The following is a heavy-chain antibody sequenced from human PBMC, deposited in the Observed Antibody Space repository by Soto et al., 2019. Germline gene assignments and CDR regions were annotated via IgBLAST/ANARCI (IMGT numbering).Heavy chain of an antibody. V-gene: IGHV3-23*01. J-gene: IGHJ3*01. CDR2: ISGSGGIT. CDR3: AKCLRGEDIVVVGAATSAFEL. Sequence: EVQLLESGGGLVQPGGSLRLSCAASGFTFSSYAMSWVRQAPGKGLEWVSAISGSGGITYYADSVKGRFTISRDNSKKQLYLQMISLRAEDTAVYYCAKCLRGEDIVVVGAATSAFELWGQGTMVTVSS. CDR1: GFTFSSYA. D-gene: IGHD2-15*01.